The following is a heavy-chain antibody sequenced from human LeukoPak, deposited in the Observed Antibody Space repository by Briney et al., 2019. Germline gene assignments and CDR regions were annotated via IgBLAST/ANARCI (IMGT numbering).Heavy chain of an antibody. CDR1: GGSFSGYY. Sequence: ETLSLTCAVYGGSFSGYYWSWIRQPPGKGLEWIGEINHSGSTNYNPSLKSRVTISVDTSKNQFSLKLSSVTAADTAVYHCARGRARDTIFGVVIRAHNWFDPWGQGTLVTVSS. CDR2: INHSGST. D-gene: IGHD3-3*01. CDR3: ARGRARDTIFGVVIRAHNWFDP. J-gene: IGHJ5*02. V-gene: IGHV4-34*01.